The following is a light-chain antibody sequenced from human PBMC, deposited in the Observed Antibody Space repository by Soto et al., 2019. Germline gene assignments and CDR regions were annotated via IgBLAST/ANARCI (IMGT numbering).Light chain of an antibody. Sequence: ERVMTQSPATLSLSPVEIATLSCRASQSVSNNYLAWYQQKPGQAPRLLIYDASNRATGIPARFSGSGSGTDFTLTISSLEPEDFAVYYCQQRSNWPPVFGPGTKVDIK. CDR3: QQRSNWPPV. CDR1: QSVSNNY. J-gene: IGKJ3*01. CDR2: DAS. V-gene: IGKV3-11*01.